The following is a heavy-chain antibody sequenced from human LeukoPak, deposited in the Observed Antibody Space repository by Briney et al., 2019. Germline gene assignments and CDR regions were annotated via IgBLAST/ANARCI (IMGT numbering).Heavy chain of an antibody. CDR2: IRGSGGST. J-gene: IGHJ4*02. CDR1: GFTFSSYA. V-gene: IGHV3-23*01. D-gene: IGHD3-22*01. Sequence: GGSLRLSCAASGFTFSSYAMSWVRQAPGKGLEWVSAIRGSGGSTYYADSVKGRFTISRDNSKNTLYLQMNSLRAEDTAVYYCAKVRPYYYDSFGGSYYFDYWGQGTLVTVSS. CDR3: AKVRPYYYDSFGGSYYFDY.